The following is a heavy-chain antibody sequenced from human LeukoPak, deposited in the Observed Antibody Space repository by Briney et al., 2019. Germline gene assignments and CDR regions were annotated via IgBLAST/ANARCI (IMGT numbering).Heavy chain of an antibody. CDR1: GFTFSSYA. J-gene: IGHJ4*02. CDR2: ISGSDGST. V-gene: IGHV3-23*01. Sequence: GGSLRLSCAASGFTFSSYAMNWARQAPGKGLEWVSTISGSDGSTYYADSVKGRFTISRDNSKNTLYLQMNSLRAEDTAVYYCAKDRECSGGACYRYFDYWGQGTLVTISS. CDR3: AKDRECSGGACYRYFDY. D-gene: IGHD2-15*01.